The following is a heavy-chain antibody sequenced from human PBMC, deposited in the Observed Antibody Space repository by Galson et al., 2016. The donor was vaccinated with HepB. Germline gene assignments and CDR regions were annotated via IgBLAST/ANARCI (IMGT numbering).Heavy chain of an antibody. CDR3: ARDTSGWSRDY. D-gene: IGHD6-19*01. V-gene: IGHV3-21*06. Sequence: SLRLSCAAAGFSFSTYSMDWVRQAPGKGLEWVSTITPRTADIFYADSVKGRFTISRDDAKNSLYLQMNGLRAEDTAVYFCARDTSGWSRDYWGQGTLVIVSS. CDR2: ITPRTADI. J-gene: IGHJ4*02. CDR1: GFSFSTYS.